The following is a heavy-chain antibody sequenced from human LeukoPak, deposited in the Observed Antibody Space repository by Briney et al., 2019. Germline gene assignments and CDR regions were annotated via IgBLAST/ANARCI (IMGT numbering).Heavy chain of an antibody. CDR2: INPSDGDR. Sequence: ASVKVSCKASGYTFTCYYMHWVRQAPGQGLEWVGIINPSDGDRRNAQKFQGRVTMTRDTSTSTVYMELSSLRSEDTAVYYCAKDGGSYSADYWGQGTLVTVSS. V-gene: IGHV1-46*01. J-gene: IGHJ4*02. D-gene: IGHD3-10*01. CDR1: GYTFTCYY. CDR3: AKDGGSYSADY.